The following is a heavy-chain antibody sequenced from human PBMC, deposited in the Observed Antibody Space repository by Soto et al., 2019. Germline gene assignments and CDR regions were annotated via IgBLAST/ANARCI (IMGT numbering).Heavy chain of an antibody. Sequence: GGSLRLSCAASGFTFNSYAMNWVRQAPGKGLEWVSTINGGGLNTYYADSVKGRFTISIVNSKNTLYLQMNGLRAEDTAIYYCVKDRGYESSARLVYWGQGTLVTVS. D-gene: IGHD3-22*01. V-gene: IGHV3-23*01. CDR1: GFTFNSYA. CDR2: INGGGLNT. CDR3: VKDRGYESSARLVY. J-gene: IGHJ4*02.